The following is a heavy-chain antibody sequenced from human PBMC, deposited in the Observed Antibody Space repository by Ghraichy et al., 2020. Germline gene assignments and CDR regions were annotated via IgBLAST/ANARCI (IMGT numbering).Heavy chain of an antibody. V-gene: IGHV4-34*01. J-gene: IGHJ4*02. CDR2: INHSGST. D-gene: IGHD3-10*01. CDR1: GGSFSGYY. Sequence: SQTLSLTCAVYGGSFSGYYWSWIRQPPGKGLEWIGEINHSGSTNYNPSLKSRVTISVDTSKNQFSLKLSSVTAADTAVYYCAGIAGYFGSGSWAWPRAPPRDYWGQGTLVTVSS. CDR3: AGIAGYFGSGSWAWPRAPPRDY.